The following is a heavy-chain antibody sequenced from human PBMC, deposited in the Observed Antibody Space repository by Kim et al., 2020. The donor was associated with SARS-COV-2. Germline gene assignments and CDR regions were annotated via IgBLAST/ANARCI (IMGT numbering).Heavy chain of an antibody. D-gene: IGHD6-13*01. Sequence: GESLKISCKGSGYSFTSYWIGWVRQMPGKGLEWMGIIYPGDSDTRYSPSFQGQVTISADKSISTAYLQWSSLKASDTAMYYCARFNGSSWSPLPGGWWDYWGQGTLVTVSS. V-gene: IGHV5-51*01. CDR1: GYSFTSYW. J-gene: IGHJ4*02. CDR3: ARFNGSSWSPLPGGWWDY. CDR2: IYPGDSDT.